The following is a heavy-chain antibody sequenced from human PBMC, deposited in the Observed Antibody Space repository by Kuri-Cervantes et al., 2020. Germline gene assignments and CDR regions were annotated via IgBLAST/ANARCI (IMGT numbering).Heavy chain of an antibody. Sequence: SETLSLTCAVSGGSISSSNWWSWVRQPPGKGLEWIGEIYHSGSTNYNPSLKSRVTISVDTSKNQFSLKLSSVTAADTAVYYCASYWYSSSWFPPYYYYGMDVWGQGTTVTVSS. CDR3: ASYWYSSSWFPPYYYYGMDV. CDR2: IYHSGST. J-gene: IGHJ6*02. D-gene: IGHD6-13*01. V-gene: IGHV4-4*02. CDR1: GGSISSSNW.